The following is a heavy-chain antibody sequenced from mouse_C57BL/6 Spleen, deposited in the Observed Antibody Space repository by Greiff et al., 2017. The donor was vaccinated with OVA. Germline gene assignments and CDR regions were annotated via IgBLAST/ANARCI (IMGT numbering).Heavy chain of an antibody. D-gene: IGHD2-4*01. CDR1: GYTFTDYN. Sequence: DVKLQESGPELVKPGASVKMSCKASGYTFTDYNMHWVKQSHGKSLEWIGYINPNNGGTSYNQKFKGKATLTVNKSSSTAYMELRSLTSEDSAVYYCARYYYDYDGGFAYWGKGTLVTVSA. J-gene: IGHJ3*01. CDR3: ARYYYDYDGGFAY. V-gene: IGHV1-22*01. CDR2: INPNNGGT.